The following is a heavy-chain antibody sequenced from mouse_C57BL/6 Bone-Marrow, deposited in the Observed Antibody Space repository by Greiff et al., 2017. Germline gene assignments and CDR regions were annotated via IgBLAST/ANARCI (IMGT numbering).Heavy chain of an antibody. V-gene: IGHV3-8*01. CDR1: GYSITSDY. CDR2: ISYSGST. D-gene: IGHD1-1*01. Sequence: EVKVVESGPGLAKPSQTLSLTCSVTGYSITSDYWNWIRKFPGNKLEYMGYISYSGSTYYNPSLKSRISITRDTSKNQYYLQLNSVTTEDTATYYCARFITTVVAGFDYWGQGTTLTVSS. CDR3: ARFITTVVAGFDY. J-gene: IGHJ2*01.